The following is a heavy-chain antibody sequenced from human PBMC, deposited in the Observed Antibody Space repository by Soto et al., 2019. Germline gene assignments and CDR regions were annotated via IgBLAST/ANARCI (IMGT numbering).Heavy chain of an antibody. CDR1: GASIISSSYY. J-gene: IGHJ3*01. V-gene: IGHV4-39*01. Sequence: QLQLQESGPGLVKPSETLSLTCTVSGASIISSSYYWGWIRQPPGKGLEWIGSIYSSGSTYYNPTLKSRVTISVDTSKNQFSPKLSSVTDADTAVHYCATPVSSGYQAFEVWGQGTMVTVSS. D-gene: IGHD3-22*01. CDR3: ATPVSSGYQAFEV. CDR2: IYSSGST.